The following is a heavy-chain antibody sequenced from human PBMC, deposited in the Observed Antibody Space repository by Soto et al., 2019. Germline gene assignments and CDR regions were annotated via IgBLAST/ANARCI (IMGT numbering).Heavy chain of an antibody. V-gene: IGHV4-4*02. J-gene: IGHJ4*02. CDR1: GGSISTMDW. D-gene: IGHD2-21*02. CDR3: AARRDAGPV. Sequence: QVQLQESGPGLVKPSGTLSLTCAVSGGSISTMDWWTWVRQPPGKGLQWIGEIYHTGITNYTPSLQSRVTISIDESRTSFSLTLDSVTAADTAVYYCAARRDAGPVWGQGTLVTVSS. CDR2: IYHTGIT.